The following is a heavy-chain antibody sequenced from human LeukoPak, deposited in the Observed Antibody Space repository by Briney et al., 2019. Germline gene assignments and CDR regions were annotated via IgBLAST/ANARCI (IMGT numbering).Heavy chain of an antibody. CDR3: ARDTLSWVDP. CDR2: IYTSGST. CDR1: GGSISTYY. D-gene: IGHD2/OR15-2a*01. J-gene: IGHJ5*02. V-gene: IGHV4-4*07. Sequence: SETPSLTCTVSGGSISTYYWSWIRQPAGKGLEWIGRIYTSGSTNHNPSLKSRVTMSVDTSKNQFSLKLSSVTAADTAMYYCARDTLSWVDPWGQGTLVTVSS.